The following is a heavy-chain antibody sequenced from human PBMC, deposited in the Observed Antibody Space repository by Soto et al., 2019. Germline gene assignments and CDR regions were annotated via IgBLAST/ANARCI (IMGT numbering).Heavy chain of an antibody. CDR1: GFTFSSYA. V-gene: IGHV3-23*01. CDR3: AKVVAPKHIVVVTAMAS. J-gene: IGHJ4*02. CDR2: ISGSGGST. D-gene: IGHD2-21*02. Sequence: EVQLLESGGGLVQPGGSLRLSCAASGFTFSSYAMSWVRQAPGKGLEWVSAISGSGGSTYYADSVKGRFTISRDNSKNTLYLQMNSLRAEDTAVYYCAKVVAPKHIVVVTAMASWGQGTLVTVSS.